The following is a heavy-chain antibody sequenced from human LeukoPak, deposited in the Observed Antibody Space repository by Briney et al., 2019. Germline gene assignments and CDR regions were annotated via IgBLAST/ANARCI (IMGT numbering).Heavy chain of an antibody. D-gene: IGHD1-26*01. V-gene: IGHV3-33*01. J-gene: IGHJ6*03. CDR2: IWYDGSNK. CDR3: ARDRIDYYYMDV. CDR1: GFTFSSYG. Sequence: GRALRLSCATSGFTFSSYGMHWVRQAPGKGLEWVAVIWYDGSNKYYADSLKGRFTISRDNSKNTLYLQMNSLRAVDTAVYYCARDRIDYYYMDVWGKGTTVTVSS.